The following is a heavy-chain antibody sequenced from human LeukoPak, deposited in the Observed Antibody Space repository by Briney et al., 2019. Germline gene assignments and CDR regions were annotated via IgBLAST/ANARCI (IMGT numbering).Heavy chain of an antibody. Sequence: GGSLRLSCAASGFTFGNNGMSWVRQAPGKGLEWVSSISESGANTYYPGSVKGRFTISRDNSQNTLYLQMNSLRAEDTAAYYCAKEYYATGRYGRYEYWGQGTLVTVSS. V-gene: IGHV3-23*01. J-gene: IGHJ4*02. CDR3: AKEYYATGRYGRYEY. D-gene: IGHD3-10*01. CDR2: ISESGANT. CDR1: GFTFGNNG.